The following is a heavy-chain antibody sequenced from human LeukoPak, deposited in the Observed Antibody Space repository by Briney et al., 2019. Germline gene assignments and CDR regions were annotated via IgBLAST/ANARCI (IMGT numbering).Heavy chain of an antibody. D-gene: IGHD5-24*01. Sequence: PGGSLRLSCAASGFTFSSYAMHWVRQAPGKGLEWVAVISYDGSNKYYADSVKGRFTISRDNSKNTLYLQMNSLRAEDTAVYYCAREGLRLMATQPDAFDIWGQGTMVTVSS. CDR2: ISYDGSNK. CDR1: GFTFSSYA. J-gene: IGHJ3*02. CDR3: AREGLRLMATQPDAFDI. V-gene: IGHV3-30-3*01.